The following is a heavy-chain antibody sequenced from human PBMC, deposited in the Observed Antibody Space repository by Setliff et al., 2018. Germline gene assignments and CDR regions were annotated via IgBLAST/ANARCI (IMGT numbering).Heavy chain of an antibody. V-gene: IGHV3-23*01. Sequence: HPGGSLRLSCVISGFSLSTYTMSWVRQAPGGGLQWVSSIVGNGGDTLYADSVKGRFTISRDTSRNTLYLQLSSLRVEDTAVFYCAKDRVPDGVWDFDYWGQGTLVTVSS. CDR1: GFSLSTYT. D-gene: IGHD4-17*01. CDR2: IVGNGGDT. CDR3: AKDRVPDGVWDFDY. J-gene: IGHJ4*02.